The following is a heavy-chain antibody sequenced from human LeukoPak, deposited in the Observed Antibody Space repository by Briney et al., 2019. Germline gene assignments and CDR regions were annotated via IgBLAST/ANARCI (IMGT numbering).Heavy chain of an antibody. CDR2: ISSSSNYI. V-gene: IGHV3-21*01. CDR1: GFTFSTYS. CDR3: ARDMTTATTCYLQH. Sequence: GGSLRLSCAASGFTFSTYSMNWVRQAPGKGLEWVSSISSSSNYIYYADSVKGRFSISRDDAKNSLFLQMNGLRAEDTAVYYCARDMTTATTCYLQHWGQGTQVTVSS. J-gene: IGHJ1*01. D-gene: IGHD4-17*01.